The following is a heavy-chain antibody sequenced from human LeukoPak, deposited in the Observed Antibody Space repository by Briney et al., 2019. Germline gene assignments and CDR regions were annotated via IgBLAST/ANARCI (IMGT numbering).Heavy chain of an antibody. CDR3: ARSQFRTSNSGTWGFRP. Sequence: ASVKVSCKASGYTFTDYYMHWVRQAPGQGLEWMAWINPNNGDTKIAQKFQGRVTMTRDTSINTAYMELSSLRPDDTAVYYCARSQFRTSNSGTWGFRPWGQGTLVTVTS. V-gene: IGHV1-2*02. D-gene: IGHD6-13*01. CDR2: INPNNGDT. J-gene: IGHJ1*01. CDR1: GYTFTDYY.